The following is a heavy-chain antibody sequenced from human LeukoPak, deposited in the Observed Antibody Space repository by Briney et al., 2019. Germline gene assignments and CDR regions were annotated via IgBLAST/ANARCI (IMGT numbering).Heavy chain of an antibody. CDR2: ISAYNGNT. Sequence: ASVKVSCKASGYTFTSYDINWVRHATGQGLEWMGWISAYNGNTNYAQKLQGRVTMTTDTSTSTAYMELRSLRSDDTAVYYCASLDYVSYGMDVWGQGTTVTVSS. CDR3: ASLDYVSYGMDV. CDR1: GYTFTSYD. V-gene: IGHV1-18*01. D-gene: IGHD3-16*01. J-gene: IGHJ6*02.